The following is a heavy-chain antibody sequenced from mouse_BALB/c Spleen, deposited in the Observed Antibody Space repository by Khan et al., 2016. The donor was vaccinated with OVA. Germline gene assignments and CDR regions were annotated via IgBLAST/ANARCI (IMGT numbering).Heavy chain of an antibody. CDR2: ISPGSGTP. V-gene: IGHV1S41*01. CDR3: ARENYYGSSHYAMDY. CDR1: GYTFTSYW. Sequence: DLVKPGASVKLSCKASGYTFTSYWINWIKQRPGQGLEWIGRISPGSGTPYYNEMFKGNATLTVDTSSSTAYIQLSSLSSEDSAVYVCARENYYGSSHYAMDYWGQGTSVTVSS. J-gene: IGHJ4*01. D-gene: IGHD1-1*01.